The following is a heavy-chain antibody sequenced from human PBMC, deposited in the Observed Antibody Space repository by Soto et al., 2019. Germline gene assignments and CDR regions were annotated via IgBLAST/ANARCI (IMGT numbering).Heavy chain of an antibody. J-gene: IGHJ3*02. CDR1: GFTFSSYG. V-gene: IGHV3-23*04. CDR2: ISSSGDSA. D-gene: IGHD4-17*01. Sequence: VQLVESGGGVVQPGRSLRLSCAASGFTFSSYGMNWVRQAPGKGLEWVSAISSSGDSAYYAESVRGRFTISRDNSINTLYLQMRSLRPEDTAVYYCAHPRGYGVFDAVDIWGQGTMVTVSS. CDR3: AHPRGYGVFDAVDI.